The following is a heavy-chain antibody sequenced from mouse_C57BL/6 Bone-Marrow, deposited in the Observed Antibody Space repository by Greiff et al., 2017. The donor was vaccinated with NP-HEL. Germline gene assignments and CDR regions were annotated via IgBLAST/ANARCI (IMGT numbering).Heavy chain of an antibody. V-gene: IGHV1-82*01. CDR3: ARATTVVAPFAY. J-gene: IGHJ3*01. Sequence: VQLQQSGPELVKPGASVKISCKASGYAFSSSWMNWVKQRPGKGLEWIGRIYPGDGDTNYNGKFKGKATLTAYKSSSTAYMQLSSLTSEDSAVYFCARATTVVAPFAYWGQGTLVTVSA. D-gene: IGHD1-1*01. CDR1: GYAFSSSW. CDR2: IYPGDGDT.